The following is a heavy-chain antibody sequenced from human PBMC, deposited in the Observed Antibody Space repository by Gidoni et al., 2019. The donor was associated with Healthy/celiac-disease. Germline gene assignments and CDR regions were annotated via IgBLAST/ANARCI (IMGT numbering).Heavy chain of an antibody. D-gene: IGHD1-1*01. V-gene: IGHV4-34*01. CDR1: GGSFSGYS. CDR2: INHSGST. Sequence: QVQLLQCGAGLLKPSETLSLTCAVYGGSFSGYSWSWIRQPPGKGLEWIVEINHSGSTNYNPSLRSRVTISVDTSKNQFSLKLSSVTAADTAVYYCARAVGSSYYYYYMDVWGKGTTVTVSS. CDR3: ARAVGSSYYYYYMDV. J-gene: IGHJ6*03.